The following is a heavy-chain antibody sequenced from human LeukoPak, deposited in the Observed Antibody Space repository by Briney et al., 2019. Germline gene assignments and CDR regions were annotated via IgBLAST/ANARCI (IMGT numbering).Heavy chain of an antibody. J-gene: IGHJ4*02. V-gene: IGHV4-31*03. CDR3: ARGRKRLSGRNKTDSSGYLFDY. D-gene: IGHD3-22*01. Sequence: SETLSLTCTVSGGSISSGGYYWSWIRQHPGKGLEWIGYIYYSGSTYYNPSLKSRVTISVDTSKNQFSLKLSSVTAADTAVYYCARGRKRLSGRNKTDSSGYLFDYWGQGTLVTVSS. CDR1: GGSISSGGYY. CDR2: IYYSGST.